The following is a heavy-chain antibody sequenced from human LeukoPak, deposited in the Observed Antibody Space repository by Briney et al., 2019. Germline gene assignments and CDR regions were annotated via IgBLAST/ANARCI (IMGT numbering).Heavy chain of an antibody. V-gene: IGHV1-18*04. CDR2: ISGYNGNT. J-gene: IGHJ4*02. CDR3: ARTHDFWTTRKGDYFDP. D-gene: IGHD3-3*01. Sequence: VASVKVSCKASGYTFTGYYMHWVRQAPGQGLEWMGWISGYNGNTNYAQRFQDRITMTVDKSTTTVYMELNSLRSDDTAVYYCARTHDFWTTRKGDYFDPWGQGTLVTVSS. CDR1: GYTFTGYY.